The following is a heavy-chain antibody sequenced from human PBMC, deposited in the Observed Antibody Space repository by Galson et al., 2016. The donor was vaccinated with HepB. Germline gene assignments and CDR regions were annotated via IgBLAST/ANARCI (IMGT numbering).Heavy chain of an antibody. D-gene: IGHD5-12*01. V-gene: IGHV4-39*07. CDR3: ARVGYSGYGRYYYHGMDV. Sequence: SETLSLTCTVSGGSITASTFYWAWIRQSPGKGLEWIGNIYHSGSTFYHPSLKSRVTISVDKSKNQFSLKLSSVTAADTAVYYCARVGYSGYGRYYYHGMDVWGQGTTVTVSS. J-gene: IGHJ6*02. CDR1: GGSITASTFY. CDR2: IYHSGST.